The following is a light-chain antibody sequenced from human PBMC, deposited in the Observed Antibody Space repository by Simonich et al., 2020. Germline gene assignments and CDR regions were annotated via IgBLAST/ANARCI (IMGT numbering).Light chain of an antibody. CDR2: DAS. CDR3: QQYGSSPET. V-gene: IGKV3D-20*01. J-gene: IGKJ1*01. Sequence: EIVLTQSPATLSLSPGERATLPCRARQSVSSYLAWYQQKPGLAPRLLIYDASSSATGIPDRFSGSGSGTDFTLTISRLEPEDFAVYYCQQYGSSPETFGQGTKVEIK. CDR1: QSVSSY.